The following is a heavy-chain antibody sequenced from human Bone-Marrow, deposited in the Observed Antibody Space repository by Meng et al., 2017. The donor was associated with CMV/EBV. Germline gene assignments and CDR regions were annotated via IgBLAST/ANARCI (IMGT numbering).Heavy chain of an antibody. V-gene: IGHV1-69*05. CDR3: ARLPDTSHYYYSGMDV. D-gene: IGHD5-18*01. CDR1: GGSFSSYA. Sequence: SVQVSCKASGGSFSSYAISWVRQAPGQGLEWMGGIIPIFGTANYAQKFQGRVTITTDESTSTAYMELSSLRSEDTAVYYCARLPDTSHYYYSGMDVWGQGTTVTVSS. J-gene: IGHJ6*02. CDR2: IIPIFGTA.